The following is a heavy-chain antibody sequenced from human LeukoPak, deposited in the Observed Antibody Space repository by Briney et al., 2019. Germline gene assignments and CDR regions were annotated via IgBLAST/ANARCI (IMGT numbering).Heavy chain of an antibody. CDR1: GFTFANAW. V-gene: IGHV3-15*01. D-gene: IGHD3-10*01. CDR3: TTDRGLTMIRGVLVD. Sequence: GGSLRLSCAASGFTFANAWMTWVRQAPGKGLELVGRIKSKGDGETTDYAEPVKGRFSMSRDDSEATMYLQIYGLEAEDTAVYYCTTDRGLTMIRGVLVDWGLGALVTVSS. CDR2: IKSKGDGETT. J-gene: IGHJ4*02.